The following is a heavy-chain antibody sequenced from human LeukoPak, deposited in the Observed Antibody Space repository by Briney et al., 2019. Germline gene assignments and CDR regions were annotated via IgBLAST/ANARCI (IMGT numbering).Heavy chain of an antibody. CDR1: GYTLTELS. CDR3: AAAKGYSYGYYYAPFDY. Sequence: ASVKVSCKVSGYTLTELSMHWVRQAPGKGLEWMGGFDPEDGETIYAQKFQGRVTMTEDTSTDTAYMELSSLRSEDTAVYYCAAAKGYSYGYYYAPFDYWGQGTLVTVSP. J-gene: IGHJ4*02. D-gene: IGHD5-18*01. CDR2: FDPEDGET. V-gene: IGHV1-24*01.